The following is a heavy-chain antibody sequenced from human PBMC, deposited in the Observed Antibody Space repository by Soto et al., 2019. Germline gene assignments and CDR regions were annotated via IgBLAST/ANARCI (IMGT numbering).Heavy chain of an antibody. CDR1: DGTSIDLGDC. CDR3: ARETTPRYFDY. CDR2: IYYSGST. D-gene: IGHD4-17*01. V-gene: IGHV4-31*03. Sequence: TVADGTSIDLGDCRSINRQLPGKDLEWIGYIYYSGSTYYNPSLKSRVNISIDTSKNQFSLKVSSVTAADTAVYYCARETTPRYFDYWGQGTPVTVSS. J-gene: IGHJ4*02.